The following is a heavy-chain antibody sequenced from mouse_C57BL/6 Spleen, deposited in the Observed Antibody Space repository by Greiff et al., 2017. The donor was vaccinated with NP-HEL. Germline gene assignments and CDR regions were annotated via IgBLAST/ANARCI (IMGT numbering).Heavy chain of an antibody. CDR2: ISSGSSTI. J-gene: IGHJ4*01. V-gene: IGHV5-17*01. CDR3: ALYYGSRFDY. Sequence: EVKLMESGGGLVKPGGSLKLSCAASGFTFSDYGMHWVRQAPEKGLEWVAYISSGSSTIYYADTVKGRFTISRDNAKNTLFLQMTSLRSEDTAMYYCALYYGSRFDYWGQGTSVTVSS. CDR1: GFTFSDYG. D-gene: IGHD1-1*01.